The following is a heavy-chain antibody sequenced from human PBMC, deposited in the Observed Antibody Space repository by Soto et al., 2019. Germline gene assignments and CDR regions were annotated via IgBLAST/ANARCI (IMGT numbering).Heavy chain of an antibody. CDR1: RDTFNKYA. V-gene: IGHV1-69*01. Sequence: QVQLVQSGAEVKKPGSSVKVSCKTSRDTFNKYAFNWVRQAPGQGLEWMGWIIPIFSSRNYAEKFQGRGTITADDSTSTAYMELRILRFEDTAVYYCARGETYLGVWGQGTTVSVSS. CDR2: IIPIFSSR. D-gene: IGHD3-16*01. J-gene: IGHJ6*02. CDR3: ARGETYLGV.